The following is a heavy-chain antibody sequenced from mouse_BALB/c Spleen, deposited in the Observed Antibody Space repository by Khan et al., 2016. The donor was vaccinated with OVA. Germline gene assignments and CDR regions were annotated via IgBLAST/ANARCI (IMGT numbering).Heavy chain of an antibody. CDR1: GYSITRDYA. CDR3: SSELGRYYAMDY. D-gene: IGHD4-1*01. V-gene: IGHV3-2*02. J-gene: IGHJ4*01. Sequence: EVQLQESGPGLVKPSQSLSLTCTVTGYSITRDYAWNWIRQFPGNKLEWMGYITNSGSTNYNPSLKSRISITRDTSKNQFFLQLNSVTTEDTATYYCSSELGRYYAMDYWAQGPSVTVSS. CDR2: ITNSGST.